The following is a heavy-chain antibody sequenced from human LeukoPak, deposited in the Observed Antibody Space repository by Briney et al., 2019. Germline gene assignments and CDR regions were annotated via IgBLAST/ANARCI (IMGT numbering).Heavy chain of an antibody. CDR2: ISAYNGNT. CDR3: ARDIMITFGGVIVFDY. J-gene: IGHJ4*02. D-gene: IGHD3-16*02. Sequence: GASVKVSCKASGYTFTSYGISWVRQAPGQGLEWMGWISAYNGNTNYAQKLQGRVTMTTDTSTSTAYMELRSLRSDDTAVYYCARDIMITFGGVIVFDYWGQGTLVTVSP. V-gene: IGHV1-18*01. CDR1: GYTFTSYG.